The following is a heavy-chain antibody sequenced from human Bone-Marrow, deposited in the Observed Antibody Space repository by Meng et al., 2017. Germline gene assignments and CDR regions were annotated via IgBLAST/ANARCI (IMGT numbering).Heavy chain of an antibody. CDR2: ISYDGSNK. Sequence: GGSLRLSCAASGFTFSSYAMHWVRQAPGKGLEWVAVISYDGSNKYYADSVKGRFTISRDNSKNTLYLQMNSLRAEDTAVYYCARDLSRAAAGTVGNWGQGTLVTVSS. CDR1: GFTFSSYA. D-gene: IGHD6-13*01. J-gene: IGHJ4*02. CDR3: ARDLSRAAAGTVGN. V-gene: IGHV3-30*04.